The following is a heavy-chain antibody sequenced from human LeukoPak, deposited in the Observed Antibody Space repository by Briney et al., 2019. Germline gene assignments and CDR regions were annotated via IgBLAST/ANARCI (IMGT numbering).Heavy chain of an antibody. CDR3: ARGKNITMVVVVITRRAFDI. J-gene: IGHJ3*02. Sequence: SETLSLTCAVYGGSFSGYYWSWIRQPPGKGLEWIGEINHSGSTNYNPSLKSRVTISVDTSKNQFSLKLSSVTAADTAVYYCARGKNITMVVVVITRRAFDIWGQGTMVTVSS. V-gene: IGHV4-34*01. CDR1: GGSFSGYY. CDR2: INHSGST. D-gene: IGHD3-22*01.